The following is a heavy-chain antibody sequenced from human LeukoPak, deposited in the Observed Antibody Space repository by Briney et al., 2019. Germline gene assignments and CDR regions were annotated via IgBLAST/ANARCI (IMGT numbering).Heavy chain of an antibody. V-gene: IGHV4-34*01. CDR3: ARLAAAGTC. CDR1: GGSFSGYY. J-gene: IGHJ4*02. D-gene: IGHD6-13*01. Sequence: SETLSLTCAVYGGSFSGYYWSWIRQPPGEGLEWIGEINHSGSTNYNPSLKSRVTTSVDTSKNQFSLKLSSVTAADTAVYYCARLAAAGTCWGQGTLVTVSS. CDR2: INHSGST.